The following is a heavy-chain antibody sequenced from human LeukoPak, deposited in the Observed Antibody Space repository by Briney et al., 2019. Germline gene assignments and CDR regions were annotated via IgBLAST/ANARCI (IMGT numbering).Heavy chain of an antibody. CDR2: ISGSGAST. CDR1: GFTLSSYA. J-gene: IGHJ4*02. Sequence: PGGSLRLSCTGSGFTLSSYAMSWVRQAPGKGLEWVSSISGSGASTYYADSVKGRFTISRDNSKNTLYLQMNSLRAEDTAVYYCAAYCSGGSCYSGSGYWGQGTLVTVSS. CDR3: AAYCSGGSCYSGSGY. V-gene: IGHV3-23*01. D-gene: IGHD2-15*01.